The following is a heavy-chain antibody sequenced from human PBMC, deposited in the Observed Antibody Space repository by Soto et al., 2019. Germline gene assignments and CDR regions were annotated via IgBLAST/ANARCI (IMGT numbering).Heavy chain of an antibody. CDR3: AKHDGSGSYPYNWFDP. D-gene: IGHD3-10*01. V-gene: IGHV3-23*01. CDR1: GFTFSSYA. CDR2: ISGSGGST. Sequence: GGSLRLSCAASGFTFSSYAMSWVHQAPGKGLEWVSAISGSGGSTYYADSVKGRFTISRDNSKNTLYLQMNSLRAEDTAVYYCAKHDGSGSYPYNWFDPWGQGTLVTVSS. J-gene: IGHJ5*02.